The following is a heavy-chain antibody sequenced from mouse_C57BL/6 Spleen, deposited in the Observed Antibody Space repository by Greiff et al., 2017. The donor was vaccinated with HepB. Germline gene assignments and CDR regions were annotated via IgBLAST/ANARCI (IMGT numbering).Heavy chain of an antibody. J-gene: IGHJ3*01. CDR3: ARHEDYSNYWFAY. CDR2: IWSDGST. D-gene: IGHD2-5*01. Sequence: VMLVESGPGLVAPSQSLSITCTVSGFSLTSYGVHWVRQPPGKGLEWLVVIWSDGSTTYNSALKSRLSISKDNSKSQVFLKMNSLQTDDTAMYYCARHEDYSNYWFAYWGQGTLVTVSA. V-gene: IGHV2-6-1*01. CDR1: GFSLTSYG.